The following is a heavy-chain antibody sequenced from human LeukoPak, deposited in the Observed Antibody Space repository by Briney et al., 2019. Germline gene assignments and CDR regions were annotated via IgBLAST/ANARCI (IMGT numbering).Heavy chain of an antibody. Sequence: GGSLRLSCAASGFTFSSYAMSWVRQAPGKGLEWVSAISGSGGSTYYADSVKGRFTISRDNSKNTLYLQMNSLRAEDTAVYYCAKHPGRGHYDFWSGWGIDYWGQGTLVTVSS. D-gene: IGHD3-3*01. CDR2: ISGSGGST. V-gene: IGHV3-23*01. CDR3: AKHPGRGHYDFWSGWGIDY. CDR1: GFTFSSYA. J-gene: IGHJ4*02.